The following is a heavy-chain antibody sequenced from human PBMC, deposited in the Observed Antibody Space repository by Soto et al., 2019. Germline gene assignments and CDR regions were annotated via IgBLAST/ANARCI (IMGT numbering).Heavy chain of an antibody. Sequence: KTSETLSLTCAVYGGSFSGYYWSWIRQPPGKGLEWIGEINHSGSTNYNPSLKSRVTISVDTSKNQFSLKLSSVTAADTAVYYCARGGPTIVRGVTEGLLGNNWFDPWGQGTLVTVSS. CDR3: ARGGPTIVRGVTEGLLGNNWFDP. V-gene: IGHV4-34*01. CDR1: GGSFSGYY. J-gene: IGHJ5*02. CDR2: INHSGST. D-gene: IGHD3-10*01.